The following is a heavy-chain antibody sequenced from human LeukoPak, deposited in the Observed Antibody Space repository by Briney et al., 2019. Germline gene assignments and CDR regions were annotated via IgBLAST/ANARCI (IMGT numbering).Heavy chain of an antibody. CDR2: IYYSGST. J-gene: IGHJ4*02. V-gene: IGHV4-39*01. CDR1: GGSISSSSYY. Sequence: SETLSLTCTVSGGSISSSSYYWGWIRQPPGKGLEWIGSIYYSGSTYYNPPLKSRVTISVDTSKNQFSLKLSSVTAADTAVYYCARLEVSAAIPFDYWGQGTLVTVSS. D-gene: IGHD2-2*01. CDR3: ARLEVSAAIPFDY.